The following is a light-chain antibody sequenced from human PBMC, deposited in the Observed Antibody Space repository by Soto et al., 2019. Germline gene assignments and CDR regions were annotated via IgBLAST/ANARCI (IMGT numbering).Light chain of an antibody. Sequence: QSVLTQPASVSGSPGQSSTISSTGSSSDVGGYHYVSWYQQYPGEAPKLVISEVSNRPSGVSNRFAGSKSGNTASPTSSGLQAEDEADYYCCSYTSSTTPLFGGGTKLTVL. CDR2: EVS. CDR1: SSDVGGYHY. V-gene: IGLV2-14*01. J-gene: IGLJ2*01. CDR3: CSYTSSTTPL.